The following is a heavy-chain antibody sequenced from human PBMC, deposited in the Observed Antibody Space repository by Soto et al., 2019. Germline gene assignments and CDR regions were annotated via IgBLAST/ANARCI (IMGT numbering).Heavy chain of an antibody. J-gene: IGHJ6*02. D-gene: IGHD2-15*01. CDR2: IDPSDSYT. CDR1: GYSFTSYW. CDR3: ASEVRYCSGGSCYSGYYYGMDV. V-gene: IGHV5-10-1*01. Sequence: GESLKISCKGSGYSFTSYWISWVRQMPGKGLEWMGRIDPSDSYTNYSPSFQGHVTISADKSISTAYLQWSSLKASDTAMYYCASEVRYCSGGSCYSGYYYGMDVWGQGTTVTVSS.